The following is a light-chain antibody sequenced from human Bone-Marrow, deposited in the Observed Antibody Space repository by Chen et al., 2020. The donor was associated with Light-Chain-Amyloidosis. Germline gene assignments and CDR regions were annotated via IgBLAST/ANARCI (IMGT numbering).Light chain of an antibody. V-gene: IGLV1-40*01. J-gene: IGLJ3*02. CDR3: HSYDTSLGTWV. Sequence: QSVLSQPPPVSGAPGQRVTTSCTGGSSNVGADYAVHWYQQLPGTAPKLLIFRNISRPSGISDRFSGSKSATSAALAITGLQAEDEGDYYCHSYDTSLGTWVFGGGTKVTVL. CDR2: RNI. CDR1: SSNVGADYA.